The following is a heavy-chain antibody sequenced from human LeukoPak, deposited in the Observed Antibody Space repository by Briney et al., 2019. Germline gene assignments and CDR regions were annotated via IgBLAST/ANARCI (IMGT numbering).Heavy chain of an antibody. D-gene: IGHD3-22*01. V-gene: IGHV3-11*04. Sequence: GGSLRLSCAACGFRFDSFYMGWIRQVPGKGLDYIALISASGAVPYYAESVEGRFTISRDNAKNSVSLQMNSLSADDTAIYYCARSLIVASEDYWGQGTQVIVSS. CDR2: ISASGAVP. CDR3: ARSLIVASEDY. CDR1: GFRFDSFY. J-gene: IGHJ4*02.